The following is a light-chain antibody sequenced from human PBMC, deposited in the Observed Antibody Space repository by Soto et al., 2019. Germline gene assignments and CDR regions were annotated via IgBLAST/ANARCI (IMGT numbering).Light chain of an antibody. J-gene: IGLJ1*01. CDR1: SSDVGGYNY. CDR3: SSYTSSSTLV. CDR2: DVN. Sequence: QSVLTQPASVSGSPGQSIAISCTGTSSDVGGYNYVCWYQQHPGKAPKLMIYDVNIRPSGVSDRFSGSKSGNTASLTISGHQAQDEADYYCSSYTSSSTLVFGTGTKVTVL. V-gene: IGLV2-14*01.